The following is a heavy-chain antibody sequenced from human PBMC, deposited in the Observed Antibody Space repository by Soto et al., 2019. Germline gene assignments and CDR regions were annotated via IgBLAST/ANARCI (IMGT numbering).Heavy chain of an antibody. V-gene: IGHV3-23*01. CDR2: ISGSGGST. Sequence: QPGGSLRLSCAASGFTFSSYAMSWVRQAPGKGLEWVSAISGSGGSTYYADSVKGRFTISRDNSKNTLYLQMNSLRAEDTAVYYCATPFLAAAGIRELYYGWFDPWGQGTLVTVSS. J-gene: IGHJ5*02. CDR1: GFTFSSYA. CDR3: ATPFLAAAGIRELYYGWFDP. D-gene: IGHD6-13*01.